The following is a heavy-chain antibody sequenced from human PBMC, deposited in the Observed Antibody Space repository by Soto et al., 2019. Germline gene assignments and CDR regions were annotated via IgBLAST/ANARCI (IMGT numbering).Heavy chain of an antibody. CDR1: GGTFSSYA. D-gene: IGHD2-15*01. CDR3: ARGYCSGGSCYSADAFDI. Sequence: SVKVSCKASGGTFSSYAISWVRQAPGQGLEWMGGIIPIFGTANYAQKFQGRVTITADESTSTAYMELSSLRSEDTAVYYCARGYCSGGSCYSADAFDIWGQGTMVTVSS. CDR2: IIPIFGTA. J-gene: IGHJ3*02. V-gene: IGHV1-69*13.